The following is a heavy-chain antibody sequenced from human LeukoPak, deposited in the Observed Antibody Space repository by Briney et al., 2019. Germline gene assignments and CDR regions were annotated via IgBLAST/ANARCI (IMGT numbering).Heavy chain of an antibody. CDR1: GFTFSSYG. D-gene: IGHD1-26*01. J-gene: IGHJ4*02. V-gene: IGHV3-30*18. Sequence: GGSLRLSCAASGFTFSSYGMHWVRQAPGKGLEWVAVISYDGSNKYYADSVKGRFTISRDDSKNTLYLQMNSLRAEDTAVYYCAKDRVGATLDYWGQGTLVTVSS. CDR3: AKDRVGATLDY. CDR2: ISYDGSNK.